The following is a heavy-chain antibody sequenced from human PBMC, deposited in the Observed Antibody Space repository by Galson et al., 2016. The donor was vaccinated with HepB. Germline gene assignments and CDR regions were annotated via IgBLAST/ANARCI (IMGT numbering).Heavy chain of an antibody. CDR1: GDSVNSGDYH. CDR2: IYYSGST. CDR3: TGHIRPAISMVTTGVY. V-gene: IGHV4-61*03. D-gene: IGHD4-23*01. Sequence: SETLSLTCSVSGDSVNSGDYHWSWIRQSPGKGLEWVGYIYYSGSTNYNPSLRGRVSISVDTSKNHFSLKLRSVTAADTAVYYCTGHIRPAISMVTTGVYWGQGTLVTVSS. J-gene: IGHJ4*02.